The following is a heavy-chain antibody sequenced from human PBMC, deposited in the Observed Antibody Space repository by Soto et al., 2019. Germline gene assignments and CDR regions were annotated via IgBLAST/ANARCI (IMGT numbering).Heavy chain of an antibody. J-gene: IGHJ4*02. V-gene: IGHV5-51*01. D-gene: IGHD5-12*01. Sequence: LGESLKISCKGSGYSFTSYWIGWVRQMPGKGLEWMGIIYPGDSDTRYSPSFQGQVTISADKSISTAYLQWSSLKASDTAMYYCARQDGGYAGYPFFDYWGQGTLVTVSS. CDR3: ARQDGGYAGYPFFDY. CDR1: GYSFTSYW. CDR2: IYPGDSDT.